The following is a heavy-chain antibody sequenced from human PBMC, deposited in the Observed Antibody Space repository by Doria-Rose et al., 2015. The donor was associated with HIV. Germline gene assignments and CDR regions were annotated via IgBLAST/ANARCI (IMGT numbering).Heavy chain of an antibody. CDR3: ARIKSSRWYHKYYFDF. CDR2: TFSDDER. D-gene: IGHD6-13*01. CDR1: GVSLSSPGMG. J-gene: IGHJ4*02. Sequence: QITLKESGPVLVKSTETLTLTCTVSGVSLSSPGMGVSWIRQPPGKALEWLANTFSDDERSYKTSLKSRFTITRGTSKSQVVLTMTDMDPVDTATYYCARIKSSRWYHKYYFDFWGQGTLVIVSA. V-gene: IGHV2-26*01.